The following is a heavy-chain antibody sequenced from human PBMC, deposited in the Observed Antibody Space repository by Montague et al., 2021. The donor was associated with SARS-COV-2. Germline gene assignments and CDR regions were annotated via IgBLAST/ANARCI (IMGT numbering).Heavy chain of an antibody. CDR2: IYYSGST. V-gene: IGHV4-39*07. J-gene: IGHJ6*02. D-gene: IGHD6-13*01. Sequence: SETLSLTCTVSGGSISSSSYYWGWIRQPPGKGLEWIGSIYYSGSTYYNPSLKSRVTISVDTSKNQFSRKLSSVTAADTAVYYRARVGRQQLVRLSGMDVWGQGATVTVSS. CDR3: ARVGRQQLVRLSGMDV. CDR1: GGSISSSSYY.